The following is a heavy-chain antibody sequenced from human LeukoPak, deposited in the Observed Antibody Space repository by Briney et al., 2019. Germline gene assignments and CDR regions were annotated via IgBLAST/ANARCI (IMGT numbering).Heavy chain of an antibody. D-gene: IGHD2-15*01. CDR2: INSDGSST. Sequence: GGSLRLSCAASGFTFSSYWMHWVRQAPGKGLVWVSRINSDGSSTSYADSVKGRFTIFRDNAKNTLYLQMNSLRAEDTAVYYCARSIVVVVAATQDYWGQGTLVTVSS. V-gene: IGHV3-74*01. CDR1: GFTFSSYW. CDR3: ARSIVVVVAATQDY. J-gene: IGHJ4*02.